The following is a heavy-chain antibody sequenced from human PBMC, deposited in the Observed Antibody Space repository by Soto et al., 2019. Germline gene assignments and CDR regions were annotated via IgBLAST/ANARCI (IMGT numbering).Heavy chain of an antibody. Sequence: SETLSLTCSVSGGTISRYYWSWIRQPPGKGLEWIGYMYNTGSTVYNPSFKSRVTISVDTSKNQFSLKLNSVAAADTAVYYCARDLWGYCGTDCYPLDVWGQGTTVTV. CDR3: ARDLWGYCGTDCYPLDV. V-gene: IGHV4-59*01. CDR1: GGTISRYY. J-gene: IGHJ6*02. CDR2: MYNTGST. D-gene: IGHD2-21*02.